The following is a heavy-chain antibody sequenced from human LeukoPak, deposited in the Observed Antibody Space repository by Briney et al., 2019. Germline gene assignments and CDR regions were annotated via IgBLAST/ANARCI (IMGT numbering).Heavy chain of an antibody. CDR1: GYSFTSYW. D-gene: IGHD3-10*01. CDR3: ARANYGSGENYYYYYGMDV. CDR2: IYPGDSDT. V-gene: IGHV5-51*01. Sequence: KGGESLKISCKGSGYSFTSYWIGWVRQMPGKGLEWMGIIYPGDSDTRYSPSFQGQVTISADKSISTAYLQWSSLKASDTAMYYCARANYGSGENYYYYYGMDVWGQGTTVTVSS. J-gene: IGHJ6*02.